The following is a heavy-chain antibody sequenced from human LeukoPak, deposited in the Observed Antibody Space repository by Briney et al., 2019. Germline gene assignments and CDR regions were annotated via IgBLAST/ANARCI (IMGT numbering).Heavy chain of an antibody. CDR1: GGTFSSYA. J-gene: IGHJ3*02. Sequence: VASVKVSCKASGGTFSSYAISWVRQAPGQGLEWMGGIIPIFGTANYAQKFQGRVTITTDESTSTAYMELSSLRSEDTAVYYCASTAGIYGSGTLDAFDIWGQGTMVTVSS. D-gene: IGHD3-10*01. CDR3: ASTAGIYGSGTLDAFDI. CDR2: IIPIFGTA. V-gene: IGHV1-69*05.